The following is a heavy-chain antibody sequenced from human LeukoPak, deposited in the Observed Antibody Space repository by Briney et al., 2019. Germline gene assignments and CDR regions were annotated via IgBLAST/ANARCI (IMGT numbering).Heavy chain of an antibody. Sequence: PSETLSLTCTVTGASISSHYWCWIRQTPGTGLEWIGDIYDRGSTTYNPSLKSRVSISVDTSRNQFSLNLRSVTAADTAVYYCVRGFTGLFYFFDHWCQGALVTVSS. V-gene: IGHV4-59*11. CDR2: IYDRGST. D-gene: IGHD3-9*01. CDR1: GASISSHY. J-gene: IGHJ4*02. CDR3: VRGFTGLFYFFDH.